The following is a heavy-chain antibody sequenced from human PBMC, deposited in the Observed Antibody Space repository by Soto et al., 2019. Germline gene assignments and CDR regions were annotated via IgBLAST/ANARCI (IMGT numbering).Heavy chain of an antibody. V-gene: IGHV3-7*01. J-gene: IGHJ4*02. CDR1: GFTFSASW. CDR3: ARAARFYTDYVGD. Sequence: EVQLVESGGGLVQPGGSLRLSCAASGFTFSASWMNWVRQAPGKGLEWVATIKQDGSEKYYVDSVKGRFTISRDNAENSPDLQMTSLRAEDTAVDYCARAARFYTDYVGDWGQGTLVTVSS. D-gene: IGHD4-17*01. CDR2: IKQDGSEK.